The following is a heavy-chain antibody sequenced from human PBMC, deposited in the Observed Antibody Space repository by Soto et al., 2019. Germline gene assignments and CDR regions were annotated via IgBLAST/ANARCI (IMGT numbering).Heavy chain of an antibody. Sequence: QVQLVQSGAEVKKPGSSVKVSCKASGGTFSSYTISWVRQAPGQGLEWMGRIIPILGIANYAQKFQGRVTITADKSTSTAYMELSSLRSEDTAVYYCARSLPYGSGTYYTDGGWYDYWGQGTLVTVSS. V-gene: IGHV1-69*02. D-gene: IGHD3-10*01. CDR2: IIPILGIA. CDR1: GGTFSSYT. CDR3: ARSLPYGSGTYYTDGGWYDY. J-gene: IGHJ4*02.